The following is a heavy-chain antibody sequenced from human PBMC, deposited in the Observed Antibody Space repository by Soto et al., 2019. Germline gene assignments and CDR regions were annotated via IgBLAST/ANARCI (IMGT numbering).Heavy chain of an antibody. CDR3: ARKVDRMGAFDI. V-gene: IGHV1-18*01. CDR2: ISAYNGNT. D-gene: IGHD2-15*01. CDR1: GYTFTSYG. Sequence: ASVKVSCKASGYTFTSYGISWVRQAPGQGLEWMGWISAYNGNTNYAQKLQGRVTMTTDTSTSTAYMELRSLRSYDTAVYYCARKVDRMGAFDIWGQGTMVTVSS. J-gene: IGHJ3*02.